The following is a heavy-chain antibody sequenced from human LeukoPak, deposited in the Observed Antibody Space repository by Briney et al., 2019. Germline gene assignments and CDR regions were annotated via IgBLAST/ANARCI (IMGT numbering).Heavy chain of an antibody. J-gene: IGHJ6*03. CDR2: IIPIFGTA. CDR1: GGTFSSYA. D-gene: IGHD4-11*01. CDR3: AREFGTTVTNVYYYYYMDV. Sequence: SVKVSCKASGGTFSSYAISWVRQAPGQGLEWMGGIIPIFGTANYAQKFQGRVTITADKSTSTVYMELSSLRSEDTAVYYCAREFGTTVTNVYYYYYMDVWGKGTTVTVSS. V-gene: IGHV1-69*06.